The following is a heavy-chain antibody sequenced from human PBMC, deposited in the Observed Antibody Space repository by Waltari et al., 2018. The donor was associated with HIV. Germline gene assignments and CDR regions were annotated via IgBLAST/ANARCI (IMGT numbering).Heavy chain of an antibody. V-gene: IGHV3-66*02. J-gene: IGHJ4*02. Sequence: EVQLVESGGGLVQPGGSLRLSCAVFGATVTSNYMSWVRQPPGKGLGWVSVVYSGGATYYADSVKGRFTISRDISKNTLFLQMNSLRGEDTAVYYCARDFGGRWGPGTLVTVSS. CDR2: VYSGGAT. CDR3: ARDFGGR. D-gene: IGHD3-3*01. CDR1: GATVTSNY.